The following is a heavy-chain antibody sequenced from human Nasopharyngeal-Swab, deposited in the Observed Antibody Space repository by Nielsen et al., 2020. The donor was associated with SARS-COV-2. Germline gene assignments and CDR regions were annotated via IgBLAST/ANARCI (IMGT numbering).Heavy chain of an antibody. CDR1: GGSFSGYY. Sequence: SETLSLTCAVYGGSFSGYYWSWIRQPPGTGLEWIGEINHSGSTNYNPSLKSRVTISVDTSKNQFSLKLSFVTAADTAVYYCARGDFRQIAASYYFDYWGQGTLVTVSS. CDR2: INHSGST. J-gene: IGHJ4*02. CDR3: ARGDFRQIAASYYFDY. V-gene: IGHV4-34*01. D-gene: IGHD6-6*01.